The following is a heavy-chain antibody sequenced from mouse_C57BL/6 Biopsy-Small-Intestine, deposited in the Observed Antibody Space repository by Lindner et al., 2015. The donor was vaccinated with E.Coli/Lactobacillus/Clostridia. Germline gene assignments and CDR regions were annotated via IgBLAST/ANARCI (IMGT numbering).Heavy chain of an antibody. V-gene: IGHV1-81*01. CDR2: MTPSTGNT. Sequence: SVKVSCKASGYTFTSYDIKWVRQATGKEFEYMGWMTPSTGNTGYAQKFQGRVSMTRDTSTGTAYMELSGLRHEDTAVYYCSTRGVGWVDHWGQGTQVTVSS. CDR1: GYTFTSYD. CDR3: STRGVGWVDH. D-gene: IGHD1-1*02. J-gene: IGHJ4*01.